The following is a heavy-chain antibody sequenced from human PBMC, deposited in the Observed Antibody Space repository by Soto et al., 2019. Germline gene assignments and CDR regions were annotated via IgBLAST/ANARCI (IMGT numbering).Heavy chain of an antibody. CDR3: AGGGAESGYYYPEPSFDY. CDR1: GGSISSGGYS. CDR2: IYHSGST. D-gene: IGHD3-22*01. Sequence: QLQLQESGSGLVKPSQTLSLTCAVSGGSISSGGYSWSWIRQPPGKGLEWIGYIYHSGSTYYNPSLKSRVTISVDRSKNQFSLKLSSVTAADTAVYYCAGGGAESGYYYPEPSFDYWGQGTLVTVSS. V-gene: IGHV4-30-2*01. J-gene: IGHJ4*02.